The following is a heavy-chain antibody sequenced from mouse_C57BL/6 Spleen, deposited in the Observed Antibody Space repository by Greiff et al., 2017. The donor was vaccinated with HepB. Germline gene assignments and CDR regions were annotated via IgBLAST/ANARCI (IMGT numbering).Heavy chain of an antibody. V-gene: IGHV7-3*01. CDR2: IRNKANGYTT. Sequence: EVQLVESGGGLVQPGGSLSLSCAASGFTFTDYYMSWVRQPPGKALEWLGFIRNKANGYTTEYSASVKGRFTISRDNSQSILYLQMNALRAEDSATYYCARWDSNYFDYWGQGTTLTVSS. J-gene: IGHJ2*01. CDR1: GFTFTDYY. CDR3: ARWDSNYFDY. D-gene: IGHD2-5*01.